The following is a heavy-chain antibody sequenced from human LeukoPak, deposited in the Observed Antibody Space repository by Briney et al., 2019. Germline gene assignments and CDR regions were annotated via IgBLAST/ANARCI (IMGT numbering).Heavy chain of an antibody. CDR3: ARIPSPGWFDP. J-gene: IGHJ5*02. CDR2: IYHSGST. V-gene: IGHV4-38-2*02. Sequence: KPSETLSLTCTVSGYSISSGYYWGWIRQPPGKGLEWIGSIYHSGSTYYNPSLKSRVTISISTSKNQFSLKLTSVTAADTALYYCARIPSPGWFDPWGQGTLVTVSS. CDR1: GYSISSGYY.